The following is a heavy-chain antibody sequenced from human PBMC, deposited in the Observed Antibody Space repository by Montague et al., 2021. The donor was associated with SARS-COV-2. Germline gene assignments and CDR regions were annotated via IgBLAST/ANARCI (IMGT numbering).Heavy chain of an antibody. Sequence: SLRLSCAASGFTFSSYAMHWVRQAPGKVLEWVAAISYDGSNKYYADSVKGRFTISRDNSKNTLYLQMNSLRAEDTAVYYCARDEVPPYNWNDAGFYYYGMDVWGQGTTVTVSS. D-gene: IGHD1-1*01. CDR3: ARDEVPPYNWNDAGFYYYGMDV. J-gene: IGHJ6*02. CDR1: GFTFSSYA. CDR2: ISYDGSNK. V-gene: IGHV3-30-3*01.